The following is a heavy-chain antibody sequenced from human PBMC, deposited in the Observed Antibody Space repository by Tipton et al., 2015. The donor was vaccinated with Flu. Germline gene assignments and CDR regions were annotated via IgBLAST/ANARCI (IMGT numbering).Heavy chain of an antibody. CDR3: TMLQYNWFDP. CDR1: GFTFGDYA. CDR2: IRSKAYGGTT. V-gene: IGHV3-49*04. D-gene: IGHD3-16*01. J-gene: IGHJ5*02. Sequence: SLRLSCTASGFTFGDYAMSWVRQAPGKGLEWVGFIRSKAYGGTTEYAASVKGRFTISRDDSKSIAYLQMNSLKTEDTAVYYCTMLQYNWFDPWGQGTLVTVSS.